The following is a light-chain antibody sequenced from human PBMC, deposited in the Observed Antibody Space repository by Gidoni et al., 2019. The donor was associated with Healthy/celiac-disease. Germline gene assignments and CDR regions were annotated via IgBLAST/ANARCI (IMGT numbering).Light chain of an antibody. CDR2: GAS. CDR3: QQYNNWHPIT. Sequence: EIVMTQSPATLSVSPGERATLSCRASQSVSSNLAWYQQKPGQAPRLLIYGASTRATGIPARFSGSGSGTEFTLTISSLQSEDFAVYCCQQYNNWHPITFGQGTRLEIK. J-gene: IGKJ5*01. V-gene: IGKV3-15*01. CDR1: QSVSSN.